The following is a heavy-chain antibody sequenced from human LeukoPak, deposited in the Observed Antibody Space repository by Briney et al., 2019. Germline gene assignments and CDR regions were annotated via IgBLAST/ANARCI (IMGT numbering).Heavy chain of an antibody. J-gene: IGHJ4*02. CDR3: ARGGSPVGATNDY. CDR2: INHSGST. D-gene: IGHD1-26*01. Sequence: PSETLSLTCAVYGGSFSGYYWSWIRQPPGKGLEWIGEINHSGSTNYNPSLKSRVTISVDTSKNQFSLKLSSVTAADTAVYYWARGGSPVGATNDYWGQGTLVTVSS. V-gene: IGHV4-34*01. CDR1: GGSFSGYY.